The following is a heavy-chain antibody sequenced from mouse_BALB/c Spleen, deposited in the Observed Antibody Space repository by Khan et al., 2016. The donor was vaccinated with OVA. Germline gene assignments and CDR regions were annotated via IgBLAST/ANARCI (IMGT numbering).Heavy chain of an antibody. J-gene: IGHJ2*01. CDR3: ASDRDGYFDN. V-gene: IGHV2-2*02. Sequence: QVQLKQSGPGLVQPSQSLSITCTVSGSSLTNSGVHWVRQSPGKGLEWLGVIWSSGITDYNATFMSRLSISRDISTSQVFFKLISLQANDTSIYYCASDRDGYFDNWGQGTTLTGSA. CDR2: IWSSGIT. D-gene: IGHD2-3*01. CDR1: GSSLTNSG.